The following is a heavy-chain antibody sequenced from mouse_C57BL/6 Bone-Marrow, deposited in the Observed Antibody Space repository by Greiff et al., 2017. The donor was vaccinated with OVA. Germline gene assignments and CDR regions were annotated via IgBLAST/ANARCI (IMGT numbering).Heavy chain of an antibody. CDR2: IDPSDSYT. CDR3: AREDYQRGYWYFDV. Sequence: QVQLQQPGAELVMPGASVKLSCKASGYTFTSYWMHWVKQRPGQGLEWIGEIDPSDSYTNYNQKFKGKSTLTVDKSSSTAYMQLSSLTSEDSAVYYCAREDYQRGYWYFDVRGTGTTVTVSS. V-gene: IGHV1-69*01. D-gene: IGHD2-4*01. CDR1: GYTFTSYW. J-gene: IGHJ1*03.